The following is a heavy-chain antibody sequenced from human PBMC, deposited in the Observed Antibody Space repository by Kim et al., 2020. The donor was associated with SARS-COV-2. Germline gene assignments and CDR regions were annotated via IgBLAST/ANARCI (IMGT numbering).Heavy chain of an antibody. CDR2: INPSGGST. D-gene: IGHD3-22*01. V-gene: IGHV1-46*01. Sequence: ASVKVSCKASGYTFTSYYMHWVRQAPGQGLEWMGIINPSGGSTSYAQKFQGRVTMTRDTSTSTVYMELSSLRSEDTAVYYCARVPRPHYDSSGYYSEWSYWYFDLWGRGTLVTVSS. J-gene: IGHJ2*01. CDR3: ARVPRPHYDSSGYYSEWSYWYFDL. CDR1: GYTFTSYY.